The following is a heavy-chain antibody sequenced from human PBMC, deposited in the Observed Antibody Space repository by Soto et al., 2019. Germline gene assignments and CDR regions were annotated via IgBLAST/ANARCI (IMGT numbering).Heavy chain of an antibody. CDR2: ISGSGGTP. CDR3: AKFFVETGSNSGWPWSFHY. V-gene: IGHV3-23*01. D-gene: IGHD6-25*01. J-gene: IGHJ4*02. CDR1: GFTFSNYA. Sequence: EVQLLESGGGLVQPGRSLRLSCAASGFTFSNYAMSWVRQAPGQGLDWVSAISGSGGTPYYADSVKGRFTISRDNSKTTLFLQMNSLRAEDAAVYYCAKFFVETGSNSGWPWSFHYWGQGTLVTVSS.